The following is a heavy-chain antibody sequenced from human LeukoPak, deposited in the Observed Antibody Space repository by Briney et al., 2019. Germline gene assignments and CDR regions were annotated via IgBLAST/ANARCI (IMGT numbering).Heavy chain of an antibody. D-gene: IGHD5-12*01. Sequence: PSETQSLTCTVSGGSISSYYWSWIRQPPGKGLEWIGYIYYSGSTNYNPSLKSRVTISVDTSKNQFSLKLSSVTAADTAAYYCARERYSGYEYSWGEGTLVTVSS. CDR3: ARERYSGYEYS. CDR2: IYYSGST. J-gene: IGHJ4*02. CDR1: GGSISSYY. V-gene: IGHV4-59*01.